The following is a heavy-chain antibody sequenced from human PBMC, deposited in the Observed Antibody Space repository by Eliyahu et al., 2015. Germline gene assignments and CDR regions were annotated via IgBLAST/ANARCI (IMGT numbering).Heavy chain of an antibody. J-gene: IGHJ5*02. CDR2: MNPNSGNT. Sequence: QVQLVQSGAEVKKPGAXXKVSXXASGXTFTSYDINWVRQATGQGLEWMGWMNPNSGNTGYAQKFQGRVTMTRNTSISTAYMELSSLRSEDTAVYYCARGPGFGGVMSWFDPWGQGTLVTVSS. D-gene: IGHD3-16*01. CDR3: ARGPGFGGVMSWFDP. V-gene: IGHV1-8*01. CDR1: GXTFTSYD.